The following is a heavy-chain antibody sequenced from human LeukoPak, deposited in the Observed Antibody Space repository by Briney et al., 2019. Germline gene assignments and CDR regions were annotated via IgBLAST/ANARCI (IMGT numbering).Heavy chain of an antibody. V-gene: IGHV3-23*01. CDR1: GFTFSSYG. Sequence: GGSLRLSCAASGFTFSSYGMHWVRQAPGKGLEWVSAISGSGGSTYYADSVKGRFTISRDNSKNTLYLQMNSLRAEDTAVYYCAKDQLARYGSGRFDPWGQGTLVTVSS. D-gene: IGHD3-10*01. CDR3: AKDQLARYGSGRFDP. CDR2: ISGSGGST. J-gene: IGHJ5*02.